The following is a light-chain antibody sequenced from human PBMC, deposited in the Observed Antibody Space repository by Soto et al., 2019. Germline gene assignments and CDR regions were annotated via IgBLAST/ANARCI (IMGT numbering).Light chain of an antibody. J-gene: IGKJ1*01. CDR1: QGTSSW. V-gene: IGKV1-12*01. CDR2: AAY. CDR3: EQANSFPRT. Sequence: DIQMTQSPSSVSASVGDRVTITCRASQGTSSWLAWYQQKPGKAPKLLIYAAYSLQDGFPSRFSGSGSVTDFTLTISSLQPEDFATYYCEQANSFPRTFGPGTKVEIK.